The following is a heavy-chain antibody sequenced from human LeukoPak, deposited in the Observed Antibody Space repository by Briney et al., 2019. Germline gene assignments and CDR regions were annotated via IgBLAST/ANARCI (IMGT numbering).Heavy chain of an antibody. CDR1: GGSFSGYY. CDR3: ARVPYCSGGSCYPTYYYYYMDV. V-gene: IGHV4-34*01. D-gene: IGHD2-15*01. J-gene: IGHJ6*03. Sequence: PSETLSLTCAVYGGSFSGYYWSWIRHPPGKGLEWSGEINHSGSTNYNPSLKSRVTISVDTSKNQFSLKLSSVTAADTAVYYCARVPYCSGGSCYPTYYYYYMDVWGKGTTVTVPS. CDR2: INHSGST.